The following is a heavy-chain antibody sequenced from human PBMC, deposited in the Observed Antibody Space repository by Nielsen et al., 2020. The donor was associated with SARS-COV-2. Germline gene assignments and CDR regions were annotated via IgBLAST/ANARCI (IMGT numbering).Heavy chain of an antibody. CDR3: ATWDTSGG. J-gene: IGHJ4*02. Sequence: GESLKISCAASGFTFSSYAMNWVRQAPGKGLQWLSYISASGTTIYYADSVKGRFTISRDNAKNSLYLQMNSLRDEDTAVYYCATWDTSGGWGQGTLVTVSS. CDR2: ISASGTTI. V-gene: IGHV3-48*02. D-gene: IGHD3-22*01. CDR1: GFTFSSYA.